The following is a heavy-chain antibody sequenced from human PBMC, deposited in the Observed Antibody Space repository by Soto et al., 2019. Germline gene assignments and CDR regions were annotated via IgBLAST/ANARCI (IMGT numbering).Heavy chain of an antibody. V-gene: IGHV3-30*18. CDR2: ISNVGNTH. Sequence: VQMVESGGGVVQPGKSLRLSCETSGFTFKFYGMHWVRQAPGKGLDCVAVISNVGNTHYNPDSVKGRFTISRDNSKNTLYLLMNSLRLDDSSTYYCAKDRGGDCPDNSCYFGADYWGQGALVTVSS. CDR1: GFTFKFYG. CDR3: AKDRGGDCPDNSCYFGADY. J-gene: IGHJ4*02. D-gene: IGHD2-2*01.